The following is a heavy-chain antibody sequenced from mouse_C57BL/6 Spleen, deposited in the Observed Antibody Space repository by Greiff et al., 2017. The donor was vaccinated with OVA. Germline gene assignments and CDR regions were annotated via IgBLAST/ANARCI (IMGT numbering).Heavy chain of an antibody. CDR2: IYPRSGNT. V-gene: IGHV1-81*01. D-gene: IGHD1-1*01. J-gene: IGHJ4*01. CDR1: GYTFTSYG. CDR3: ARRGLITTVVGAMDY. Sequence: QVQLKESGAELARPGASVKLSCKASGYTFTSYGISWVKQRTGQGLEWIGEIYPRSGNTYYNEKFKGKATLTADKSSSTAYMELRSLTSEDSAVYFCARRGLITTVVGAMDYWGQGTSVTVSS.